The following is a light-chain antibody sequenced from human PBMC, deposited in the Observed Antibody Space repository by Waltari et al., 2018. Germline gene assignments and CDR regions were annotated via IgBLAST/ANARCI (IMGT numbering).Light chain of an antibody. CDR3: AAWDDSLSGRV. V-gene: IGLV1-47*01. Sequence: QPVLTQPPSASGTPGQTVTIPCPGSRSTIATSFVKWYQQLPGTAPKIPIFNNNNRPSGVPDRFSGSKSGTSASLAISGLRSEDEADYYCAAWDDSLSGRVFGGGTKLTV. CDR1: RSTIATSF. J-gene: IGLJ3*02. CDR2: NNN.